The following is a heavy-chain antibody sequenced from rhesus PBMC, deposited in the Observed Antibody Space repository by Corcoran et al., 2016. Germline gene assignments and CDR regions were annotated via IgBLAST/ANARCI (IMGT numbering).Heavy chain of an antibody. Sequence: QMQLQESGPGLVKPSETLSLTCTVSGGSISGGYDWSWVRQPPGLGLEWIGYIYDPTGNTMYNSSLRSRVTVSKDASKNQFSLKVTSMTAADTAVYYCGRHPYPFGGLDSWGQGVVVTVAS. CDR2: IYDPTGNT. CDR1: GGSISGGYD. J-gene: IGHJ6*01. CDR3: GRHPYPFGGLDS. V-gene: IGHV4-76*01.